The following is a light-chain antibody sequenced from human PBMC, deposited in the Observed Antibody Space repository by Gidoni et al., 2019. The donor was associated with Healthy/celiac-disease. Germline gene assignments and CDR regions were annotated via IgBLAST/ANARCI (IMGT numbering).Light chain of an antibody. CDR3: QQYKHWPLT. Sequence: EIVMTQSPATLSVSPGERATLSCRASQSVSSNLAWYQQKPGQAPRLLIYGASTRATGIPAGFSGSGSGTEFTLTISSLQSEDFAVYYCQQYKHWPLTFGGGTKVEIK. CDR2: GAS. V-gene: IGKV3-15*01. CDR1: QSVSSN. J-gene: IGKJ4*01.